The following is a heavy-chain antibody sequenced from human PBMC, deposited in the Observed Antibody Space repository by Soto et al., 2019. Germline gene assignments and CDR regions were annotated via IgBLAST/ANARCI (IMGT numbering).Heavy chain of an antibody. CDR1: GYIFTSYY. CDR3: VRWVVGEAKGDY. J-gene: IGHJ4*02. V-gene: IGHV1-46*03. D-gene: IGHD1-26*01. Sequence: QVQLVQSGAEGKKPGASVKISCKASGYIFTSYYMHWVRQAPGQGLEWMGIINLSGGSTDYAQKFQGRLTMTRDTPTSTVYMELSSLRSDDTAVYYCVRWVVGEAKGDYWGQGTLVTVSS. CDR2: INLSGGST.